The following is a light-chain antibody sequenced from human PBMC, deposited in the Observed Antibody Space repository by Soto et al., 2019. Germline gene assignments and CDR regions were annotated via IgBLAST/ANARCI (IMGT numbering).Light chain of an antibody. CDR3: QQRRSWQVT. CDR1: QSINTY. V-gene: IGKV3D-11*02. J-gene: IGKJ5*01. Sequence: ENVLTQSPATLSLSPGEGATLSCRASQSINTYLAWYQQKPGQAPRLLIYDASKSATGIPARFSGIGSGTNFTLAICSLEPEDLAVYSCQQRRSWQVTCGQ. CDR2: DAS.